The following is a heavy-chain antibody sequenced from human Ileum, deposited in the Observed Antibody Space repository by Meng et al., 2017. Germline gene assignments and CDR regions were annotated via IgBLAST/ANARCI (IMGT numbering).Heavy chain of an antibody. V-gene: IGHV3-74*01. CDR3: ARGARYNGYFHH. CDR2: INSDGSTT. Sequence: GESLKISCAASGFTFSSYWMHWVRPVPQKGLEWVSRINSDGSTTNYDDSVKGRFTISRDNAKCTLYLQMSSLRAEDTAVYYCARGARYNGYFHHWDHGARVTVSS. CDR1: GFTFSSYW. J-gene: IGHJ1*01. D-gene: IGHD5-24*01.